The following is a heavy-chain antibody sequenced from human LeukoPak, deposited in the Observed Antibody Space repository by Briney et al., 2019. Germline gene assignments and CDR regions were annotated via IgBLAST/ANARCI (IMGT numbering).Heavy chain of an antibody. CDR1: GFTFSSYG. CDR3: AKDGSSWYYLVYYYYMDV. CDR2: ISYDGSNK. D-gene: IGHD6-13*01. J-gene: IGHJ6*03. Sequence: GGSLRLSCAASGFTFSSYGMHWVRQAPGKGLEWVAVISYDGSNKYYADSVKGRFTISRDNSKNTLYLQMNSLRAEDTAVYYCAKDGSSWYYLVYYYYMDVWGKGTTVTVSS. V-gene: IGHV3-30*18.